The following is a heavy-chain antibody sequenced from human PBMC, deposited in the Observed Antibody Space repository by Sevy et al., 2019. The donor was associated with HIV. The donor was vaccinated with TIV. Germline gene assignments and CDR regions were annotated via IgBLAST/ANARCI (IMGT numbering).Heavy chain of an antibody. CDR2: FDPEDDET. Sequence: ASVKVSCKVSGYTLTELSMHWVRQVPGKGLEWMGSFDPEDDETIYAQKFQGRVTMTEDKSTDTAYMELSSLRSEDTAVYYCATTKDYYESSGDPFDYWGQGTLVTVSS. D-gene: IGHD3-22*01. V-gene: IGHV1-24*01. CDR3: ATTKDYYESSGDPFDY. CDR1: GYTLTELS. J-gene: IGHJ4*02.